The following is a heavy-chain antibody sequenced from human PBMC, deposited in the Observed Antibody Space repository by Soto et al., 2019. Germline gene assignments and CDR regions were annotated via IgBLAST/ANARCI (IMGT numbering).Heavy chain of an antibody. CDR1: GGTFSSYT. V-gene: IGHV1-69*08. Sequence: QVQLVQSGAEVKKPGSSVKVSCKASGGTFSSYTISWVRQAPGQGLEWMGRIIPILGIANYAQKFQGRVTITADKSTSTAYMEMSSLRSEDTAVYYCARDDGRVAAPGDYWGQGTLVTVSS. D-gene: IGHD2-15*01. CDR3: ARDDGRVAAPGDY. CDR2: IIPILGIA. J-gene: IGHJ4*02.